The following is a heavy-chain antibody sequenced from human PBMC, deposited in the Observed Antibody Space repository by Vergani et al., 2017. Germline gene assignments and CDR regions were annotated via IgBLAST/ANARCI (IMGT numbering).Heavy chain of an antibody. V-gene: IGHV1-69*01. J-gene: IGHJ3*02. CDR3: ARGSGRYVGDAFDI. CDR1: GGTFSSYA. CDR2: IIPIFGTA. D-gene: IGHD1-26*01. Sequence: QVQLVQSGAEVKKPGSSVKVSCKASGGTFSSYAISWVRQAPGQGLKWMGGIIPIFGTARYAQKFQDRVTITADESTTTAYMELSSLRSEDTAVYYCARGSGRYVGDAFDIWGQGTMVTVSS.